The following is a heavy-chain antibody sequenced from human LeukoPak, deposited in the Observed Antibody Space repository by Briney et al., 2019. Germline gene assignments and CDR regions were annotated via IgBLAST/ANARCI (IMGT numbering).Heavy chain of an antibody. D-gene: IGHD3-16*01. V-gene: IGHV1-69*13. CDR3: ARDYEAKPPRYNWFDP. J-gene: IGHJ5*02. Sequence: ASVKVSCKASGGTLSSYAISWVRQAPGQGLEWMGGIIPIFGTANYAQKFQGRVTITADESTSTAYMELSSLRSEDTTVYYCARDYEAKPPRYNWFDPWGQGTLVTVSS. CDR1: GGTLSSYA. CDR2: IIPIFGTA.